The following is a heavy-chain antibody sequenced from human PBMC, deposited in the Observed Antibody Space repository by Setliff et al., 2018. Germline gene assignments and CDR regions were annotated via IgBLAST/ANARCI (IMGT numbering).Heavy chain of an antibody. D-gene: IGHD5-12*01. J-gene: IGHJ1*01. Sequence: ASVKVSCKASGYTFTNYAISWVRQAPGQGLEWMGWISGYDGHTNYAQNFQGRLTVTTDTSTSTAYMELSSLRFDDTAVYYCARGNPAERYEYWGQGTLVTVSS. CDR1: GYTFTNYA. CDR2: ISGYDGHT. CDR3: ARGNPAERYEY. V-gene: IGHV1-18*01.